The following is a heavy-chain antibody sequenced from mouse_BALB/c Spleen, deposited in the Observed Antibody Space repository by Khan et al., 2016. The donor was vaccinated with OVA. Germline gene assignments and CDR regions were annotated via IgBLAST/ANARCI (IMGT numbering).Heavy chain of an antibody. CDR3: ARDRMDY. J-gene: IGHJ2*01. CDR1: GYTFTTYW. CDR2: INPTSAYT. V-gene: IGHV1-7*01. Sequence: VQLKQSGAELAKPGASVKMSCKASGYTFTTYWMHWVRQRPGQGLEWIGYINPTSAYTDYNQKFKDKATLTVDKSSSTAYMQLSSLTSEDSAVYYCARDRMDYWGQGTTLTVSS.